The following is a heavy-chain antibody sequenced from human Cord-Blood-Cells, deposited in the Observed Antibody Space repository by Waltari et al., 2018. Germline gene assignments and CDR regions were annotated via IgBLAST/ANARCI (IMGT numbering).Heavy chain of an antibody. CDR1: GGSISSSSYY. J-gene: IGHJ4*02. Sequence: QLQLQESGPGLVKPSETLSLTCTVSGGSISSSSYYWGWIRQPPGKGLEWIVSIYYSGSTYDNPSLKSRVTISLDTSKNHFSLKLGSVTAADTAVYYCARLGELELPFDYWGQGTLVTVSS. CDR3: ARLGELELPFDY. V-gene: IGHV4-39*01. CDR2: IYYSGST. D-gene: IGHD1-7*01.